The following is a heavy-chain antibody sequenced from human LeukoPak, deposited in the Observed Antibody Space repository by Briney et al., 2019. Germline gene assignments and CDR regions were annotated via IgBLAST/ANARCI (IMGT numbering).Heavy chain of an antibody. V-gene: IGHV3-74*01. D-gene: IGHD1-1*01. Sequence: GGSLRLSCAASGFTFSSYWMHWVRQAPGKGLVWVSRINSDGSSTSYADSVKGRFTISRDNAKNSLYLQMNSLRAEDTAVYYCAREALAGTTGGWFDPWGQGTLVTVSS. CDR1: GFTFSSYW. CDR3: AREALAGTTGGWFDP. CDR2: INSDGSST. J-gene: IGHJ5*02.